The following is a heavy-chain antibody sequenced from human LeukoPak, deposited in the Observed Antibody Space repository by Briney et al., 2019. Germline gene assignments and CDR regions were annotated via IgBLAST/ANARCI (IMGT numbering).Heavy chain of an antibody. J-gene: IGHJ4*02. CDR3: VRGYYAGRGHHFEY. D-gene: IGHD3-22*01. Sequence: GGSLRLSCAASGFTFSSYAMHWVRQAPGKGLEWVAVISYDGSNKYYADSVKGRFTISRDNSKNTLYLQMNSLRAEDTAVCYCVRGYYAGRGHHFEYWGQGTLVTVSS. CDR1: GFTFSSYA. CDR2: ISYDGSNK. V-gene: IGHV3-30-3*01.